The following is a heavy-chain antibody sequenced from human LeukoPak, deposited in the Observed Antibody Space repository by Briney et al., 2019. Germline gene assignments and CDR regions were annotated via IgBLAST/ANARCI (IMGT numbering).Heavy chain of an antibody. J-gene: IGHJ4*02. Sequence: ASETLSLTCTVSGGSISSGGYYWSWIRQRPGKGLEWIGYIYYSGSTYYNPSLKSRVTMSVDTSKNQFSLKLSSVTAADTAVYYCARHSGYGADDYWGQGTLVTVSS. CDR1: GGSISSGGYY. D-gene: IGHD5-12*01. CDR2: IYYSGST. V-gene: IGHV4-31*03. CDR3: ARHSGYGADDY.